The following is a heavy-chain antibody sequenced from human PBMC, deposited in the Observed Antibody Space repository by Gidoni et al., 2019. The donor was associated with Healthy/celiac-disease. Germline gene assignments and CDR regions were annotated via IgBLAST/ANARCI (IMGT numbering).Heavy chain of an antibody. V-gene: IGHV4-30-2*01. CDR2: IYHRGST. D-gene: IGHD4-17*01. CDR3: AREADYGGLGSWFDP. J-gene: IGHJ5*02. CDR1: GGSISIGGYS. Sequence: QLQLQESGPGLVKPSQTLSLTCAVSGGSISIGGYSWSWIRQPPGKGLEWIGYIYHRGSTYYNPSLKSRVTISVDRSKNQFSLKLSSVTAADTAVYYCAREADYGGLGSWFDPWGQGTLVTVSS.